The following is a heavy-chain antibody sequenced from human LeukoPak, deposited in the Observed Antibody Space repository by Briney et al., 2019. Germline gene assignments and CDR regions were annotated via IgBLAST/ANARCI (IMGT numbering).Heavy chain of an antibody. Sequence: GGSLRLSCAASGFTFSSYGMHWVRQAPGKGLEWVAVISYDGSNKYYADSVKGRFTISRDNSKNTLYLQMGSLRAEDMAVYYCARAGGQQLYDAFDIWGQGTMVTVSS. CDR2: ISYDGSNK. CDR1: GFTFSSYG. D-gene: IGHD6-13*01. J-gene: IGHJ3*02. CDR3: ARAGGQQLYDAFDI. V-gene: IGHV3-30*03.